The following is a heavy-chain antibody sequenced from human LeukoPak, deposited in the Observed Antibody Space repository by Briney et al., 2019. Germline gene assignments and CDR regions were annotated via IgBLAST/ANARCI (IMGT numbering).Heavy chain of an antibody. CDR2: ISPSSSYI. J-gene: IGHJ4*02. D-gene: IGHD3-16*01. Sequence: GGSLRLSCATSGFTLSSFTMTWVRQAPGKGLEWVASISPSSSYISYADSLKGRVTVSRDNAKHSVFLQMSSLRAEDTAVYYCARDLAEGEYFDSWGQGTLVSVSS. CDR3: ARDLAEGEYFDS. V-gene: IGHV3-21*01. CDR1: GFTLSSFT.